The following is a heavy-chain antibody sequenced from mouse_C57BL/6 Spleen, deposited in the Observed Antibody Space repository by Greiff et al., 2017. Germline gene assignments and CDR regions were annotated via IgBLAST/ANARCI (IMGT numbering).Heavy chain of an antibody. CDR2: SRNKANDYTT. Sequence: EVKLMESGGGLVQSGRSLRLSCATSGFTFSDFYMEWVRQAPGKGLEWIAASRNKANDYTTEYSASVKGRFIVSRDTSQSVLYLQMNALRAEDTAIYYCARDADVYHWYFDVWGTGTTVTVSS. CDR3: ARDADVYHWYFDV. J-gene: IGHJ1*03. CDR1: GFTFSDFY. V-gene: IGHV7-1*01.